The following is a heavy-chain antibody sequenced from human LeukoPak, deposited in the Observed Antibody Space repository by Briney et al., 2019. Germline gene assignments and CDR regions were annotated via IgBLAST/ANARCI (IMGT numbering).Heavy chain of an antibody. CDR1: GFTFDDYA. CDR2: ISWNSGSL. D-gene: IGHD6-13*01. Sequence: GGSLRLSCAASGFTFDDYAMHWVRQAPGKGLEWVSGISWNSGSLGYADSVKGRFTISRDNAKNSLFLQMNSLKTEDTALYFCTTSYSGNSWYDWFGPWGQGTLVTVSS. CDR3: TTSYSGNSWYDWFGP. V-gene: IGHV3-9*01. J-gene: IGHJ5*02.